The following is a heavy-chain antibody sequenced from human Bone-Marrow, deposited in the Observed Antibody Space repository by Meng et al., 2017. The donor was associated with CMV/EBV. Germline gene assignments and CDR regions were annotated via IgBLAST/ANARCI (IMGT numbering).Heavy chain of an antibody. CDR2: IYYSGST. CDR1: GGSISSSSYY. V-gene: IGHV4-39*06. D-gene: IGHD3-10*01. CDR3: ARVLPPGNWFDP. J-gene: IGHJ5*02. Sequence: RLQRQESGPGLVKPSETLSLTCTVSGGSISSSSYYWGWIRQPPGKGLEWIGSIYYSGSTYYNPSLKSRVTISVDTSKNQFSLKLSSVTAADTAVYYCARVLPPGNWFDPWGQGTLVTVSS.